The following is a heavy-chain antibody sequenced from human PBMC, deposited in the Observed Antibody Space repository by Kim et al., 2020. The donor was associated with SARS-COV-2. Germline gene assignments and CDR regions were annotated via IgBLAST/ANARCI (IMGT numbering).Heavy chain of an antibody. Sequence: GGSLRLSCAASAFTFSAHWMSWARQAPGKGLEWVANIKEDGSEKFYVDSVKGRFTVSRDNAKNSLYLQMNSLRVEDTAVYYCVGSGVGSTWGQGTLVTVSS. D-gene: IGHD3-10*01. V-gene: IGHV3-7*01. J-gene: IGHJ5*02. CDR1: AFTFSAHW. CDR3: VGSGVGST. CDR2: IKEDGSEK.